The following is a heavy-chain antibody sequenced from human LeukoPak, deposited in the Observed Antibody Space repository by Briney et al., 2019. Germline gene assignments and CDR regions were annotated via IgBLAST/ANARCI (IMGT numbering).Heavy chain of an antibody. CDR2: ISAYSGNT. J-gene: IGHJ4*02. D-gene: IGHD7-27*01. CDR3: ARDRPLTGDNDY. Sequence: GASVKVSCKASGYTFTSYDITWVRQAPGRGLEWMGWISAYSGNTNYAQRLQGRVTMTTDTSTTTAYMELRSLRSDDTAVYYCARDRPLTGDNDYWGQGTLVTVSS. CDR1: GYTFTSYD. V-gene: IGHV1-18*01.